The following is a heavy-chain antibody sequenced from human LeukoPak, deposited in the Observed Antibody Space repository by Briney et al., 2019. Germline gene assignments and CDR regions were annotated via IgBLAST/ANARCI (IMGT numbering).Heavy chain of an antibody. V-gene: IGHV3-48*03. CDR1: EFTLRRYE. CDR2: ISSTGNTI. D-gene: IGHD2-15*01. Sequence: PGGPLRLSCAASEFTLRRYEMNWVRQAPGKGLEWISYISSTGNTIYYVDSVQGRFTISRDNAKNSLYLQMNGLRAEGTAVYYCARGRYCSGHNCYFDYWGQGTLVTVSS. J-gene: IGHJ4*02. CDR3: ARGRYCSGHNCYFDY.